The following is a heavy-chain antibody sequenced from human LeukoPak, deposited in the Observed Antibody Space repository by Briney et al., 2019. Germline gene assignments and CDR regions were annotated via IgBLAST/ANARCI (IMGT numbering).Heavy chain of an antibody. CDR2: FSGSGGNT. CDR1: GFTFSSYA. D-gene: IGHD2-2*01. J-gene: IGHJ6*03. Sequence: GGSLRLSCAASGFTFSSYAMSWVRQAPGKGLEWVSSFSGSGGNTYYADSVKGRFTISRDNSKNTLYLQMNSLRAEDTAVYYCARTSACSSTSCYYDYYYMDVWGKGTTVTISS. CDR3: ARTSACSSTSCYYDYYYMDV. V-gene: IGHV3-23*01.